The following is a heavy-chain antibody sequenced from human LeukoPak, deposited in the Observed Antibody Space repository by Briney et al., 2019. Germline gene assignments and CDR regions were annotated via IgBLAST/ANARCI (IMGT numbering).Heavy chain of an antibody. CDR2: ISSSGTTI. CDR1: GFTFSDYY. D-gene: IGHD6-13*01. V-gene: IGHV3-11*01. CDR3: AHPTEYSSSWYGNWFDP. J-gene: IGHJ5*02. Sequence: GGSLRLSCAASGFTFSDYYMSWIRQAPGKGLEWVSYISSSGTTIYYADSVKGRFTISRDNSKNTLYLQMNSLRAEDTAVYYCAHPTEYSSSWYGNWFDPWGQGTLVTVSS.